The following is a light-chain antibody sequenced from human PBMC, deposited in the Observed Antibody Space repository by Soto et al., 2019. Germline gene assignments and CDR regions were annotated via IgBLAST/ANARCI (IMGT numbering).Light chain of an antibody. CDR2: GNS. Sequence: QLVLTQPPSVSGAPGQRVTISCTGSSSNIGAGYDVHWYQQLPGTAPNLLIYGNSNRPSGVPDRFSGSKSGTSASLAITGLQAEDEADYYCQSYDSSLSALFGGGTKLTVL. J-gene: IGLJ3*02. CDR1: SSNIGAGYD. V-gene: IGLV1-40*01. CDR3: QSYDSSLSAL.